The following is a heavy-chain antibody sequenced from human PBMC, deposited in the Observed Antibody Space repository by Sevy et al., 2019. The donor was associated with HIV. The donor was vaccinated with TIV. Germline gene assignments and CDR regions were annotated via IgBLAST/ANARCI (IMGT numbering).Heavy chain of an antibody. CDR1: GFTFSSYS. CDR3: ARCPLGGYGRGFDF. V-gene: IGHV3-21*01. J-gene: IGHJ4*01. D-gene: IGHD5-12*01. Sequence: GGSLRLSCAASGFTFSSYSMNWVRQAPGKGLEWVSSISSSSSYIYYANSMKSRFTISRDNAKNSLYLQMNSLRAGDMAVYYWARCPLGGYGRGFDFGGHGTLVTVSS. CDR2: ISSSSSYI.